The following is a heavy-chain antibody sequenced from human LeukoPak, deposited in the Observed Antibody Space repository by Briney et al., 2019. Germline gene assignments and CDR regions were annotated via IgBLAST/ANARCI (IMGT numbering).Heavy chain of an antibody. CDR3: AREYRQWLVYFDY. V-gene: IGHV1-3*01. CDR2: INAGNGNT. J-gene: IGHJ4*02. Sequence: ASVKVSCKASGYTFTSYTMHWVRQAPGQRLEWMGWINAGNGNTKYSQKFQGRVTITRDTSASTAYMELSSLRSEDTAVYYCAREYRQWLVYFDYWGQGTLVTVSS. D-gene: IGHD6-19*01. CDR1: GYTFTSYT.